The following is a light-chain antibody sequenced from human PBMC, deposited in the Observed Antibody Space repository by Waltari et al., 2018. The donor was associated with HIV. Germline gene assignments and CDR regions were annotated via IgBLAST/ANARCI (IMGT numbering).Light chain of an antibody. V-gene: IGLV1-40*01. CDR3: RSYDRTLSGFV. CDR2: GNT. J-gene: IGLJ1*01. Sequence: QALLTQPPSVSGAPGQRVTISCTGTSSNIGAGFDFHWYQQAPGTAPKLLIFGNTHRPSGVPGRFSAYRFGTSASLTIAWLQADDEADYYCRSYDRTLSGFVFGSGTQVTV. CDR1: SSNIGAGFD.